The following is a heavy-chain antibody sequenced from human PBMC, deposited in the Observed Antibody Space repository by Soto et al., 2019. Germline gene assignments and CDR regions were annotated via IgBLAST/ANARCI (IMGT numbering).Heavy chain of an antibody. CDR2: ILYSGST. J-gene: IGHJ4*02. Sequence: SETLSLTCIVSGGSITRNNHYWGWIRQSPGKGLEWIGSILYSGSTNYNQSLKSRVTLSVETSKNQFSLKMSSVTAADTVLYYCARLGSSGWYQGSYFDYWGQGTLVTVSS. D-gene: IGHD6-19*01. CDR3: ARLGSSGWYQGSYFDY. CDR1: GGSITRNNHY. V-gene: IGHV4-39*01.